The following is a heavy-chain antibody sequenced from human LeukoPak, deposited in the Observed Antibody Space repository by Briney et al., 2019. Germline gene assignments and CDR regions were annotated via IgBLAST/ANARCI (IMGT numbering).Heavy chain of an antibody. V-gene: IGHV4-34*01. CDR3: AREIIDYDILTGYSSIYFQN. CDR2: INHSGST. CDR1: GSLDIYY. Sequence: SETLSLTCAAYGSLDIYYFMFVRQPPGKGLEWIGEINHSGSTNYNPSLKSRVTISVDTSKNQFSLKLSSVTAADTAVYYCAREIIDYDILTGYSSIYFQNWGQGTLVTVSS. D-gene: IGHD3-9*01. J-gene: IGHJ1*01.